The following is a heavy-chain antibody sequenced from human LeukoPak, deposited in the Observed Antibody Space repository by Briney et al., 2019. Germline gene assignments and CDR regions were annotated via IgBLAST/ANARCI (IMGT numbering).Heavy chain of an antibody. V-gene: IGHV1-3*03. Sequence: ASVKVSCKASGYTFTSYAMHWVRQAPGQRLEWMGWINAGNGNTKYSQEFQGRVTITRGTSASTAYMELSSLRSEDMAVYYCARGYSSGWNDDYFDYWGQGTLVTVSS. CDR3: ARGYSSGWNDDYFDY. J-gene: IGHJ4*02. CDR2: INAGNGNT. D-gene: IGHD6-19*01. CDR1: GYTFTSYA.